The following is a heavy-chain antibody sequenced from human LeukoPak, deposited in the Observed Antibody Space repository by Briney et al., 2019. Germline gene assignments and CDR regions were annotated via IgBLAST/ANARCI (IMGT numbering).Heavy chain of an antibody. V-gene: IGHV1-2*02. CDR2: INPNSGGT. CDR1: GYTFTGYY. D-gene: IGHD2-2*01. Sequence: ASVKVSCKASGYTFTGYYMHWVRQAPGQGLEWMGWINPNSGGTNYAQKFQGRVTMTRDTSISTAYMELSRLRSDDTAVYYCARDLLGYCSSTSCLGDAFDIWGQGTMVTVSS. CDR3: ARDLLGYCSSTSCLGDAFDI. J-gene: IGHJ3*02.